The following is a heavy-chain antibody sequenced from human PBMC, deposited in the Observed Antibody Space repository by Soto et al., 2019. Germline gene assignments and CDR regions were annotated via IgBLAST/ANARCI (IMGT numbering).Heavy chain of an antibody. CDR1: GGSISSGGYS. D-gene: IGHD2-21*01. CDR3: ARNCGGDCYYGMDV. V-gene: IGHV4-30-2*01. CDR2: IYHSGST. J-gene: IGHJ6*02. Sequence: PSETLSLTCAVSGGSISSGGYSWSWIRQPPGKGLEWIGYIYHSGSTYYNPSLKSRVTISVDRSKNQFSLKLSSVTAADTAVYCCARNCGGDCYYGMDVWGQGTTVTV.